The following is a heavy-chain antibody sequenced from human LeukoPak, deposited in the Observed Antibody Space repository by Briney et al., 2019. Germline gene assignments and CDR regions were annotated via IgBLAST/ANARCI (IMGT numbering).Heavy chain of an antibody. V-gene: IGHV1-46*01. CDR2: IDPSGGTT. CDR3: AKTGDGGSYQADSYYYYMDV. J-gene: IGHJ6*03. CDR1: GYTFTGYY. D-gene: IGHD1-26*01. Sequence: GASVKVSCKASGYTFTGYYMHWVRQAPGQGLEWMGIIDPSGGTTNYAQKFQGRITMTRDMSTSSVYMELSSLRSEDTAVYYCAKTGDGGSYQADSYYYYMDVWGKGTTVTVSS.